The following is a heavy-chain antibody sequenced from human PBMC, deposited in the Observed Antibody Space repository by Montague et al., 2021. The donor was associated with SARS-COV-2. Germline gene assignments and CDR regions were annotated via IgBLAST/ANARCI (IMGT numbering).Heavy chain of an antibody. V-gene: IGHV4-39*01. CDR2: IYNSGTT. D-gene: IGHD4-17*01. CDR3: ARHRNYGDHSLDNWFHP. Sequence: SETLSLTCTVSGDSTSCPNCYWGWIRQAPGKGLDWIGTIYNSGTTYYNPSLKSRLTISTDTSKNQFSLKLTSATAADTAVYYCARHRNYGDHSLDNWFHPWGQGTLVTVSS. J-gene: IGHJ5*02. CDR1: GDSTSCPNCY.